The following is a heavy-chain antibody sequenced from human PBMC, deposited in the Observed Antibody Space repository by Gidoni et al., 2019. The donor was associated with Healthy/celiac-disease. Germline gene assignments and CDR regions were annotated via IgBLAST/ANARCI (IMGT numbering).Heavy chain of an antibody. V-gene: IGHV3-74*01. J-gene: IGHJ4*02. D-gene: IGHD6-6*01. CDR3: ARDPRNSSSSFDY. CDR2: ISSDGSST. CDR1: GFTFSSYW. Sequence: EVQLVESGGGLVQPGGSLSLPCAASGFTFSSYWMHWVRQAPGKGLVWVSRISSDGSSTSYADSVKGRFTISRDNAKNTLYLQMNSRRAEDTAVYYCARDPRNSSSSFDYWGQGTLVTVSS.